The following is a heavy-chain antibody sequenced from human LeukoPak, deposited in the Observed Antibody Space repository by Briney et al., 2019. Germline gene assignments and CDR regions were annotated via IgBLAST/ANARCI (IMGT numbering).Heavy chain of an antibody. Sequence: PGKSLRLSCAASGFTFRNYDKHRVRHAPAQGLELVAVIWFYGSNKFYADSVKGRFTISRDNSKNALYLQMSSLGAEDTAVYYCASSAGALIDCWGQGTLVIVSS. D-gene: IGHD6-19*01. CDR3: ASSAGALIDC. CDR2: IWFYGSNK. V-gene: IGHV3-33*01. CDR1: GFTFRNYD. J-gene: IGHJ4*02.